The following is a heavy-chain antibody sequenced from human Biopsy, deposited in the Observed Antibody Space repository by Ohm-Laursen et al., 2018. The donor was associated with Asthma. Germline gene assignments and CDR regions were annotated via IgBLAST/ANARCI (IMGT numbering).Heavy chain of an antibody. Sequence: SLRLSCAASGFIFRGSNMFWVRQAPGEGLEWVAVISYDGNHKFYEDSVKGRFTISRDNSKNTLYLQMNSLRTEDTAVYYCAKRRGYSGHDNDYWGQGTLVIVSS. V-gene: IGHV3-30*18. D-gene: IGHD5-12*01. CDR2: ISYDGNHK. CDR3: AKRRGYSGHDNDY. J-gene: IGHJ4*02. CDR1: GFIFRGSN.